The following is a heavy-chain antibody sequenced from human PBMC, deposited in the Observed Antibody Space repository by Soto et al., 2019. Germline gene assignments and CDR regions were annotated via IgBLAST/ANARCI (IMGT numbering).Heavy chain of an antibody. V-gene: IGHV1-69*01. D-gene: IGHD2-15*01. CDR2: IIPIFGTA. Sequence: QVQLVQSGAEVKKPGSSVKVSCNASGGTFSSYAISWVRQAPGHGLEWMGGIIPIFGTANYAQKFQGRVTITADESTSTAYMELSSLRSEDTAVYYCARDFSNRMVAAGMDVWGQGTTVTVSS. CDR1: GGTFSSYA. CDR3: ARDFSNRMVAAGMDV. J-gene: IGHJ6*02.